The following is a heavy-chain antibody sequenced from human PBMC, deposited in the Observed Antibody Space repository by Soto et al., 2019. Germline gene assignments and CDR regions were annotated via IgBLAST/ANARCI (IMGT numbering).Heavy chain of an antibody. V-gene: IGHV3-23*01. D-gene: IGHD3-10*01. Sequence: PGGSLRLSCAASGFTFSSYAMSWVRQAPGKGLEWVSAISGSGGSTYYADSVKGRFTISRDNSKNTLYLQMNSLRAEDTAVYYCAKVRSQRYYYYGMDAWGQGTTVTVSS. J-gene: IGHJ6*02. CDR2: ISGSGGST. CDR1: GFTFSSYA. CDR3: AKVRSQRYYYYGMDA.